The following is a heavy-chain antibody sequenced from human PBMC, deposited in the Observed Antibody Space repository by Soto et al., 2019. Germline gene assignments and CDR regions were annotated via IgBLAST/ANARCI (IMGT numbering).Heavy chain of an antibody. CDR1: GGSISSGDYY. V-gene: IGHV4-30-4*01. Sequence: QVQLQESGPGLVKPSQTLSLTCTVSGGSISSGDYYWSWIRQPPGKGLEWIGYIYYSGSTYYNPSLKSRVTISVDTSKNQFSLKLSSVTAADTAVYYCARDPRGYSGYDTLGGHYFDYRVQGTLVTVSS. J-gene: IGHJ4*02. D-gene: IGHD5-12*01. CDR3: ARDPRGYSGYDTLGGHYFDY. CDR2: IYYSGST.